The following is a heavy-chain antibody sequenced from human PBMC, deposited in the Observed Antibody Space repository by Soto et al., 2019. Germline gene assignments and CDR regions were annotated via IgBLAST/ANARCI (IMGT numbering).Heavy chain of an antibody. Sequence: ASVKVSCKASGYTFTGYYMHWVRQAPGQGLEWMGWVNPNTGGTNYAQKFQGGVTLTRDTSISAAYMELRSLRSDDTAVYYCARDLGVACSGGSCYSFYFDYWGQGTLVTVSS. J-gene: IGHJ4*02. CDR2: VNPNTGGT. CDR1: GYTFTGYY. CDR3: ARDLGVACSGGSCYSFYFDY. V-gene: IGHV1-2*02. D-gene: IGHD2-15*01.